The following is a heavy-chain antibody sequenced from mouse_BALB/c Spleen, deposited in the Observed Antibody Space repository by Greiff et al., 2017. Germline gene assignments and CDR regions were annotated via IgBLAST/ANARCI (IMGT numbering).Heavy chain of an antibody. CDR1: GFTFSSFG. V-gene: IGHV5-17*02. J-gene: IGHJ4*01. CDR3: ARDGYVGYAMDY. CDR2: ISSGSSTN. Sequence: EVHLVESGGGLVQPGGSRKLSCAASGFTFSSFGMHWVRQAPEKGLEWVAYISSGSSTNYYADTVKGRFTISRDNPKNTLFLQLTSLRSEDTAMYYCARDGYVGYAMDYWGQGTSVTVSS. D-gene: IGHD1-2*01.